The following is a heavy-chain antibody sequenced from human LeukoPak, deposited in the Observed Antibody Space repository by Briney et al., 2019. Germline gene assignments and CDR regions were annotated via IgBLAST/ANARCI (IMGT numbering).Heavy chain of an antibody. V-gene: IGHV3-48*01. CDR3: AKDWGYYDSSAISD. CDR2: IGRGTSGT. CDR1: GFIFSAYS. Sequence: GGSLRLSCAASGFIFSAYSMNWVRQAPGKGPEWLSYIGRGTSGTRYADSVQGRFTISRDDDKNSLYLQMNSLRGADTAVYYCAKDWGYYDSSAISDWGQGTLVIVSS. J-gene: IGHJ4*02. D-gene: IGHD3-22*01.